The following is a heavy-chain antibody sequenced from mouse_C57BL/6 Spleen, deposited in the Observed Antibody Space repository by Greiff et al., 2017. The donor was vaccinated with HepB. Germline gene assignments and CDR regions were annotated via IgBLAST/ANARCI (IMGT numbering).Heavy chain of an antibody. CDR2: INPNNGGT. Sequence: DVKLQESGPELVKPGASVKMSCKASGYTFTDYNMHWVKQSHGKSLEWIGYINPNNGGTSYNQKFKGTATLTVNKSSSTAYMELRSLTSEDSAVYYGARAYGSSFYWYFDVWGTGTTVTVSS. J-gene: IGHJ1*03. CDR3: ARAYGSSFYWYFDV. D-gene: IGHD1-1*01. V-gene: IGHV1-22*01. CDR1: GYTFTDYN.